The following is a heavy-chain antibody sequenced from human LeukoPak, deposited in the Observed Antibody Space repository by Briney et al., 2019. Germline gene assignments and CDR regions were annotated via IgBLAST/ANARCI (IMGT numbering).Heavy chain of an antibody. CDR1: RFTFSNYW. CDR3: ATYRQVLLPFES. Sequence: GGSLRLSCAASRFTFSNYWISWVRQAPGKGLEWVSSIFPSGGEIHYADSVRGRFTISRDNSKSTLSLQMNSLRAEDTAIYYCATYRQVLLPFESWGQGTLVTVSS. V-gene: IGHV3-23*01. CDR2: IFPSGGEI. J-gene: IGHJ4*02. D-gene: IGHD2-8*02.